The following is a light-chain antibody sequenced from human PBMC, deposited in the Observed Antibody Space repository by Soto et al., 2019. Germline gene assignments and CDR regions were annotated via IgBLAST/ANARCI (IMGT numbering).Light chain of an antibody. CDR1: TGAVTSGHY. V-gene: IGLV7-46*01. CDR3: LLSYSGARPYV. J-gene: IGLJ1*01. CDR2: DTS. Sequence: QAVVTQEPSLTVSPGGTVTLTCGSSTGAVTSGHYPYWFQQKPGQAPRTLIYDTSNKHSWTPARFSGSLLGGKAALTLSGALPEDEAEYYCLLSYSGARPYVFGTGTKLTVL.